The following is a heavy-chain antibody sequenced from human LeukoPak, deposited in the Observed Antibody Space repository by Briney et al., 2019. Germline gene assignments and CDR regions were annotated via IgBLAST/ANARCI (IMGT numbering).Heavy chain of an antibody. V-gene: IGHV4-59*12. J-gene: IGHJ3*02. CDR3: ARSDGYGLVGI. CDR1: GGSISSYY. Sequence: SETLSLTCTVSGGSISSYYWSWIRQPPGKGLEWIGYIYYSGSTYYNPSLKSRVTISVDTPKNHFSLTLSSVTAADTAVYYCARSDGYGLVGIWGQGTMVTVSS. D-gene: IGHD5-18*01. CDR2: IYYSGST.